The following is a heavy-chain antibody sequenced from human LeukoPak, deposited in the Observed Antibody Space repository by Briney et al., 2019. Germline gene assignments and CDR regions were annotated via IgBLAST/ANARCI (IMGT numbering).Heavy chain of an antibody. J-gene: IGHJ3*02. CDR2: ISVYNGNT. CDR1: GYTXTSCG. Sequence: SVKVSFKASGYTXTSCGISWVRPAPGPGLEWMGWISVYNGNTNYAQKLQGRGTMTTNTSTSTAYMELRRLRSDDTAVYYCARDRDVVWALTTVRGDFDIWGQGTMVTVSS. CDR3: ARDRDVVWALTTVRGDFDI. V-gene: IGHV1-18*01. D-gene: IGHD4-17*01.